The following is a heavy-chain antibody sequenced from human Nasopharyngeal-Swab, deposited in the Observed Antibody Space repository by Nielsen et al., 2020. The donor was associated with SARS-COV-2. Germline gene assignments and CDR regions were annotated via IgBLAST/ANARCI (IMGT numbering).Heavy chain of an antibody. J-gene: IGHJ6*02. CDR3: ARDTVKRRWLQLDSGYYYYYGMDV. V-gene: IGHV4-34*01. Sequence: RQAPGKGLEWIGEINHSGSTNYNPSLKSRVTISVDTSKNQFSLKLSSVTAADTAVYYCARDTVKRRWLQLDSGYYYYYGMDVWGQGTTVTVSS. D-gene: IGHD5-24*01. CDR2: INHSGST.